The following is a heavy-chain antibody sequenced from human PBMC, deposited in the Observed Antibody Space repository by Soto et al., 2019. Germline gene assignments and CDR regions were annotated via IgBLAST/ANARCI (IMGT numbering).Heavy chain of an antibody. J-gene: IGHJ4*02. CDR3: AKGYLYDFWSGYYTGTS. D-gene: IGHD3-3*01. CDR2: ISGSGGST. V-gene: IGHV3-23*01. CDR1: GFTFSSYA. Sequence: GGSLRLSCAASGFTFSSYAMSWVRQAPGKGLEWVSAISGSGGSTYYADSVKGRFTISRDNSKNTLYLQMNSLRAEDTAVYYCAKGYLYDFWSGYYTGTSWGQGTLVTVSS.